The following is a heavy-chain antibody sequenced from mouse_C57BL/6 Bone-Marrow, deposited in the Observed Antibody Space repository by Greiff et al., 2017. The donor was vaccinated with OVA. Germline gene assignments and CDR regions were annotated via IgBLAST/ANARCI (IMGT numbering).Heavy chain of an antibody. D-gene: IGHD2-1*01. V-gene: IGHV14-4*01. Sequence: EVQLQQSGAELVRPGASVKLSCTASGFNIKDDYMHWVKQRPEQGLEWIGWIDPENGDTEYASKFQGKATITADTSSNTAYLQLRSLTSADAAVYYYTSNTRFAYWGQGTLVTVSA. J-gene: IGHJ3*01. CDR1: GFNIKDDY. CDR3: TSNTRFAY. CDR2: IDPENGDT.